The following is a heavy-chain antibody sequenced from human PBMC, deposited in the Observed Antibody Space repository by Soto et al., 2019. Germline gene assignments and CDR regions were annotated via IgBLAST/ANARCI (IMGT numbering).Heavy chain of an antibody. J-gene: IGHJ4*02. CDR3: GRCNGDDCHSPFDY. Sequence: QVQLVESGGGVVQPGRSLRLSCAASGFTFSNYAMHWVRQAPGKGLEWVADISKNGRNKDYADSVKGRLTISRDNSKNTLELQMNSLRFEDTAMYYCGRCNGDDCHSPFDYWGQGTLVTVSS. V-gene: IGHV3-30*03. CDR1: GFTFSNYA. CDR2: ISKNGRNK. D-gene: IGHD2-8*01.